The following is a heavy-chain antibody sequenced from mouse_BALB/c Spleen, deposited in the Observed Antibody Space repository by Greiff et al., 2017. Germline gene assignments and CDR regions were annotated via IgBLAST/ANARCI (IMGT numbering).Heavy chain of an antibody. CDR3: AGYDYGFDY. D-gene: IGHD2-4*01. V-gene: IGHV3-2*02. Sequence: EVKLVESGPGLVKPSQSLSLTCTVTGYSITSDYAWNWIRQFPGNKLEWMGYISYSGSTSYNPSLKSRISITRDTSKNQFFLQLNSVTTEDTATYYCAGYDYGFDYWGQGTTLTVSS. CDR2: ISYSGST. CDR1: GYSITSDYA. J-gene: IGHJ2*01.